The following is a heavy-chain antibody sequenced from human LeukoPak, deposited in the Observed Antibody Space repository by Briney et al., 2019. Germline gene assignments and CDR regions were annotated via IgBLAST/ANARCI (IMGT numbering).Heavy chain of an antibody. D-gene: IGHD3-10*01. CDR1: GFTFSSYS. V-gene: IGHV3-21*01. J-gene: IGHJ3*02. CDR2: ISSSSSSYI. Sequence: GGSLRLSCAASGFTFSSYSMNWVRQAPGKGLEWVSSISSSSSSYIYYADSVKGRFTISRDNAKNSLYLQMNSLRAEDTAVYYCASTLDRAVLLWFGELPPDAFDIWGQGTMVTVSS. CDR3: ASTLDRAVLLWFGELPPDAFDI.